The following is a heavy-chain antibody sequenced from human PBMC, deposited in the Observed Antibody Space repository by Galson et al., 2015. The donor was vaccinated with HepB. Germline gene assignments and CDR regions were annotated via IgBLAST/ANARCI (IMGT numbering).Heavy chain of an antibody. V-gene: IGHV4-39*01. CDR1: GGSISTTNYY. CDR3: TRRRGNWGSFDQ. D-gene: IGHD7-27*01. J-gene: IGHJ4*02. CDR2: IYYSGST. Sequence: TLSLTCTVSGGSISTTNYYWTWIRQPPGKGLEWIASIYYSGSTYYNPSLKSRVTISRDTSKNQFSLKLSSVTAADTAVYYCTRRRGNWGSFDQWGQGTLVTVSS.